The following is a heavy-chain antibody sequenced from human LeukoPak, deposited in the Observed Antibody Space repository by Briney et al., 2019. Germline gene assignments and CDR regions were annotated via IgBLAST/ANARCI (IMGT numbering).Heavy chain of an antibody. CDR3: AKVQNRYYYDSSGPSH. J-gene: IGHJ4*02. Sequence: GGSLRLSCAASGFTFSSYAMSWVRQAPGKGLEWVSAISGSGGSTYYADSVKGRFTISRDNSKNTLYLQMNSLRAEDTAVYYCAKVQNRYYYDSSGPSHWGQGTLVTVSS. D-gene: IGHD3-22*01. CDR1: GFTFSSYA. V-gene: IGHV3-23*01. CDR2: ISGSGGST.